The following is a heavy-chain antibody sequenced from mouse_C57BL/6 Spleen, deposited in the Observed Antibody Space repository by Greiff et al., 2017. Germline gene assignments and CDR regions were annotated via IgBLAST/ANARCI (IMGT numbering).Heavy chain of an antibody. CDR1: GYTFTDYY. V-gene: IGHV1-26*01. D-gene: IGHD2-14*01. CDR3: ASGGYFLDY. J-gene: IGHJ4*01. CDR2: INPNNGGT. Sequence: EVQLQQSGPELVKPGASVKISCKASGYTFTDYYMNWVKQSHGKSLEWIGDINPNNGGTSYNQKFKGKATLTVDKSSSTAYMELRSLTSEDSAVYYCASGGYFLDYWGQGTSVTVSS.